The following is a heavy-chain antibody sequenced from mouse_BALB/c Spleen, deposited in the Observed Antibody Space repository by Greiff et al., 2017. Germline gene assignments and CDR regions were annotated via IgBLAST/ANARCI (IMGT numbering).Heavy chain of an antibody. D-gene: IGHD2-14*01. Sequence: ESGPGLVKPSQSLSLTCSVTGYSITSGYYWNWIRQFPGNKLEWMGYISYDGSNNYNPSLKNRISITRDTSKNQFFLKLNSVTTEDTATYYCARLYYRYSYFDYWGQGTTLTVSS. CDR1: GYSITSGYY. CDR3: ARLYYRYSYFDY. J-gene: IGHJ2*01. V-gene: IGHV3-6*02. CDR2: ISYDGSN.